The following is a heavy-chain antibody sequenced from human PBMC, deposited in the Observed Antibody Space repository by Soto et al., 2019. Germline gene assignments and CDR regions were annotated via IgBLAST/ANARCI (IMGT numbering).Heavy chain of an antibody. CDR1: GFTFSSFG. J-gene: IGHJ4*02. V-gene: IGHV3-30*18. Sequence: ESGGGVVQPGRSLRLSCAASGFTFSSFGMHWVRQAPGKGLEWVAVASYDGSYKYYADSVKGRFTISRDNSKNTLYLQMNSLRAEYTAVYYCAKERSVVATTPDFDYWGQGTLVTVSS. CDR2: ASYDGSYK. CDR3: AKERSVVATTPDFDY. D-gene: IGHD5-12*01.